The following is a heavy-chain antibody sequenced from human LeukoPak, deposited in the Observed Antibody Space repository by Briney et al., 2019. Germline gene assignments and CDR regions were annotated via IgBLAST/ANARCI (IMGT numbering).Heavy chain of an antibody. CDR3: AKDRTVGASYWYFDL. V-gene: IGHV3-7*03. J-gene: IGHJ2*01. CDR1: GFTFSSYW. CDR2: IKQDGSEK. D-gene: IGHD1-26*01. Sequence: PGGSLRLSCAASGFTFSSYWMSWVRQAPGKGLEWVANIKQDGSEKYYVDSVKGRFTISRDSSKNTLFLRMNTLRVEDTAVYCCAKDRTVGASYWYFDLWGRGTLVTVSS.